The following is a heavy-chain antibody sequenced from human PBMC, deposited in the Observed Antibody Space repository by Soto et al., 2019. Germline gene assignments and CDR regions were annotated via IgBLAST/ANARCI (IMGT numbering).Heavy chain of an antibody. CDR2: IYSGGST. Sequence: PGGSLRLSCAASGFTVSSNYMSWVRQAPGKGLEWVSVIYSGGSTYYADSVKGRFTISRDNSKNTLYLQMNSLRAEDTAVYYCARDPGDSSGYYPENGYYYYGMDVWGQGTTVTV. D-gene: IGHD3-22*01. CDR3: ARDPGDSSGYYPENGYYYYGMDV. V-gene: IGHV3-53*01. CDR1: GFTVSSNY. J-gene: IGHJ6*02.